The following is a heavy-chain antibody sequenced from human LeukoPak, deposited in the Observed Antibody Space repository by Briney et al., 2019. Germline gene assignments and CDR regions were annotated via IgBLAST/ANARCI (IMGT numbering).Heavy chain of an antibody. CDR3: AGGAVRGVISAWFDP. CDR1: GFTFSSYS. CDR2: ISSSSSYI. D-gene: IGHD3-10*01. Sequence: GGSLRLSCAASGFTFSSYSMNWVRQAPGKGLEWVSSISSSSSYIYYADSVKGRFTISRDNAKNSLYLQMNSLRAEDTAVYYCAGGAVRGVISAWFDPWGQGTLVTVSS. J-gene: IGHJ5*02. V-gene: IGHV3-21*01.